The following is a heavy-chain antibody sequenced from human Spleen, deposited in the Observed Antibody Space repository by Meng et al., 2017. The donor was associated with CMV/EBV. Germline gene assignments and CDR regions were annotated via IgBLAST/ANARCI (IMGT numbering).Heavy chain of an antibody. V-gene: IGHV4-39*07. D-gene: IGHD5-12*01. CDR1: GGSISSSSYY. CDR2: VYYSGST. J-gene: IGHJ6*02. CDR3: ARVGWLYGMDV. Sequence: GSLRLSCTVSGGSISSSSYYWGWVRQPPGKGLEWIGSVYYSGSTYYNPSLKSRVTISVDTSKNQFSLKLSSVTAADTAVYYCARVGWLYGMDVWGQGTTVTVSS.